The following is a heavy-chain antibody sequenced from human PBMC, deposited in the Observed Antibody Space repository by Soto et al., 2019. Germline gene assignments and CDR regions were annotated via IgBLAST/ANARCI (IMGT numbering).Heavy chain of an antibody. V-gene: IGHV3-11*01. D-gene: IGHD3-10*01. CDR2: ISSSGTTI. Sequence: QVQLVESGGGLVKPGGSLRLSCAASGFTFTHYYMNWIRQGSGKGLEWVSHISSSGTTIYYADSVKGRFTISRDNAKNSLFLQMNSLRAEDTAVYYCARGSTYGDFDYWGQGTLVTVSS. CDR3: ARGSTYGDFDY. J-gene: IGHJ4*02. CDR1: GFTFTHYY.